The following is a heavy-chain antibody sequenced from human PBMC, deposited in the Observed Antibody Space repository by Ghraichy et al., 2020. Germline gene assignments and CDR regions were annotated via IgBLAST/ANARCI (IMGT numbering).Heavy chain of an antibody. J-gene: IGHJ3*02. V-gene: IGHV1-18*01. D-gene: IGHD4-11*01. CDR2: ISGYNDNT. CDR1: GYTFTDYG. Sequence: ASVKVSCKASGYTFTDYGMSWVRQAPGQGLEWMGWISGYNDNTNFAPKFRDRVTVTTDTLSATAYLEVRSLKSDDTAIYYCARNSSDRAFDIWGQGTMVTVSS. CDR3: ARNSSDRAFDI.